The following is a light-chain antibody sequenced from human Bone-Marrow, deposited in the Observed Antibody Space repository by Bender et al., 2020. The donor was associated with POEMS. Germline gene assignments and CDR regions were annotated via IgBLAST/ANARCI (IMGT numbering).Light chain of an antibody. Sequence: QSALTQPASVSGSPGQSITISCTGTSSDVGGYKFVAWYQLHPGKAPKLMIYKVSNRPSGVSNRFSGSKSGNTASLTISGLQAEDEANYYCSSYTSSSTWVFGGGTKVTVL. V-gene: IGLV2-14*01. CDR2: KVS. CDR1: SSDVGGYKF. CDR3: SSYTSSSTWV. J-gene: IGLJ3*02.